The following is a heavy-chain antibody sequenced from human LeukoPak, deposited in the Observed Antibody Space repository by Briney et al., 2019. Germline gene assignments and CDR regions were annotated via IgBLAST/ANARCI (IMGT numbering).Heavy chain of an antibody. CDR3: ARGYGQYYYYGMDV. CDR2: ISSSGSTI. V-gene: IGHV3-48*04. Sequence: GGSLRLSCAASGFTFSTYNMNWVRQAPGKGLEWVSYISSSGSTIYYADSVKGRFTISRDNAKNSLYLQMNSLRAEDTAVYYCARGYGQYYYYGMDVWGQGTTVTVSS. D-gene: IGHD4-17*01. J-gene: IGHJ6*02. CDR1: GFTFSTYN.